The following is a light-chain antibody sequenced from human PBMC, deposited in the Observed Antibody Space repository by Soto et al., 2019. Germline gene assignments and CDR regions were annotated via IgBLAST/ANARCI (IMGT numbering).Light chain of an antibody. CDR3: QQYGSSPRT. Sequence: EIVFAQSPGTLSLSPGKRATLSCRASQSVGSDYLAWYQQRPGQAPRIIIFCASGRATGIPDRFSGSGSGTDFTLTISRLEPEDFAVYYCQQYGSSPRTFGQGTKVDIK. V-gene: IGKV3-20*01. J-gene: IGKJ1*01. CDR1: QSVGSDY. CDR2: CAS.